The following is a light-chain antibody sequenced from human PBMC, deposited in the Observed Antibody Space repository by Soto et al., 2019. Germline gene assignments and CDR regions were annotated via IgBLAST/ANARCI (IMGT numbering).Light chain of an antibody. V-gene: IGKV1-5*03. CDR1: RSIINW. J-gene: IGKJ1*01. Sequence: DIQLTQSPSTLSASVGDRVTITCRASRSIINWLAWYQQKSGKGPKLLIYKASNLQTGVPSRFSGSRYGKEFTLTISSLQPDDVATYYCQQYSDHWTFGQGTKVDIK. CDR2: KAS. CDR3: QQYSDHWT.